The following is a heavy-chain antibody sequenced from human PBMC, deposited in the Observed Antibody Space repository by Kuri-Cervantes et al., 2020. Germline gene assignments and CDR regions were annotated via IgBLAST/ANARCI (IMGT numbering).Heavy chain of an antibody. J-gene: IGHJ4*02. CDR1: GFTFSNFW. Sequence: GGSLRLSCAASGFTFSNFWMYWVRQDPGKGLVWVSRINSDGITTNYADSVKGRFTTSRDNAKNILYLQMNSLRAEDTAVYYCAKQIGGAGLDYWGQGTLVTVSS. D-gene: IGHD6-13*01. V-gene: IGHV3-74*01. CDR2: INSDGITT. CDR3: AKQIGGAGLDY.